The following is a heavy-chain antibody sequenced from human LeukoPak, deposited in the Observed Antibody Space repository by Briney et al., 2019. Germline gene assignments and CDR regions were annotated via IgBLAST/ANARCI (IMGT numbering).Heavy chain of an antibody. CDR2: IYYSGST. D-gene: IGHD3-10*01. V-gene: IGHV4-59*11. Sequence: PSETLSLTCTVSGGSISSHYWSWIRQPPGKGLEWIGYIYYSGSTNYNPSLKSRVTISVDTSKNQFSLKLSSVTAADTAVYYCASLWFGELSPWFDPWGQGTLVTVSS. J-gene: IGHJ5*02. CDR1: GGSISSHY. CDR3: ASLWFGELSPWFDP.